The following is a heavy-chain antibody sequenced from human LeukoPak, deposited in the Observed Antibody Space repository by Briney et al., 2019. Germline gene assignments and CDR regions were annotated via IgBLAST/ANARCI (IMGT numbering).Heavy chain of an antibody. CDR2: ISGSGGST. D-gene: IGHD1-7*01. V-gene: IGHV3-23*01. CDR1: GFTFSNYA. J-gene: IGHJ6*03. CDR3: AKRRGLELTYYYHMDV. Sequence: GGSLRLSCAASGFTFSNYAMSWVRQAPGKGVEWVSAISGSGGSTYYADSVKGRFTISRDNSKNTLYLQMNSLRADDTAVYYCAKRRGLELTYYYHMDVWGKGTTVTVSS.